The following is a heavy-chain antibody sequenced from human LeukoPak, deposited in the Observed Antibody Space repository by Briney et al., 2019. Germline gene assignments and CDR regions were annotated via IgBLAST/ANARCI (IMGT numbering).Heavy chain of an antibody. V-gene: IGHV3-48*03. CDR2: ISSSGSTI. D-gene: IGHD3-22*01. CDR3: AKDIGYYDSSPGGYMDL. CDR1: GFTFSSYE. Sequence: GGSLRLSCAASGFTFSSYEMNWVRQAPGKGLEWVSYISSSGSTIYYADSVKGRFTISRDNSKNSLYLQMNSLRTEDTALYYCAKDIGYYDSSPGGYMDLWGKGTTVTVSS. J-gene: IGHJ6*03.